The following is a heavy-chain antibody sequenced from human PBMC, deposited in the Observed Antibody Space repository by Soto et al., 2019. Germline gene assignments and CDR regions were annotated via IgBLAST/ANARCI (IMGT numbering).Heavy chain of an antibody. D-gene: IGHD6-19*01. CDR3: ARDGGQWLNWFDP. CDR2: ISGSGSTI. Sequence: GGSLRLSCAASGFTFSSYAMSWVRQAPGKGLEWVSDISGSGSTIYYADSVKGRFTISRDNAKNSLYLQMNSLRAEDTAVYYCARDGGQWLNWFDPWGQGTLVTVSS. J-gene: IGHJ5*02. CDR1: GFTFSSYA. V-gene: IGHV3-48*01.